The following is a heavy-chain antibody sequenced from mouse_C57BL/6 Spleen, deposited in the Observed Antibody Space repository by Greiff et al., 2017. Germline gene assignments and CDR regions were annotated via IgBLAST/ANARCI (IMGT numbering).Heavy chain of an antibody. J-gene: IGHJ2*01. CDR1: GYTFTSYW. CDR2: IDPSDSYT. V-gene: IGHV1-69*01. D-gene: IGHD2-3*01. Sequence: VKLQQPGAELVMPGASVKLSCKASGYTFTSYWMHWVKQRPGQGLEWIGEIDPSDSYTNYNQKFKGKSTLTVDKSSSTAYMQLSSLTSEDSAVYYCARGWIFDYWGQGTTLTVSS. CDR3: ARGWIFDY.